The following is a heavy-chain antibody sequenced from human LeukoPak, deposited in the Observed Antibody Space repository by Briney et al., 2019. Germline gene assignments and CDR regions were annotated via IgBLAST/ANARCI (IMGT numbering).Heavy chain of an antibody. CDR2: IRYDGSNK. J-gene: IGHJ4*02. CDR3: AKESRREAYYYDL. D-gene: IGHD3-22*01. V-gene: IGHV3-30*02. Sequence: GGSLRLSCAASGFTFSSYGMHWVRQAPGKGLEWVAFIRYDGSNKYYADSVKGRFTISRDNSKNTLYLQMNSLRAEDTAVYYCAKESRREAYYYDLWGQGTLVTVSS. CDR1: GFTFSSYG.